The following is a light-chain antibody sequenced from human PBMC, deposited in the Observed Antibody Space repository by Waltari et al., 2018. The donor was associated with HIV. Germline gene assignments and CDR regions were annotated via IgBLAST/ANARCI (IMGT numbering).Light chain of an antibody. CDR3: QSHDSSLSGYV. V-gene: IGLV1-40*01. CDR2: GNS. Sequence: QSVLTQPPSLSGAPGQRVTITCTGSSSNIGAGYHLHWSQQLPGTAPKLLIYGNSNRPSGVPDLFSGSKSGTSASLAITGLQAEDEADYHCQSHDSSLSGYVFGTGTKVTVL. CDR1: SSNIGAGYH. J-gene: IGLJ1*01.